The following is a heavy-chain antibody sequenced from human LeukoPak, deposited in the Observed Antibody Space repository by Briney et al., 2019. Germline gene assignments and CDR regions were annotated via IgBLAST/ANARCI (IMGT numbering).Heavy chain of an antibody. CDR1: GFTFADYG. D-gene: IGHD5-12*01. V-gene: IGHV3-20*04. J-gene: IGHJ4*02. CDR3: ARGGRDIVATMRF. Sequence: GGSRRLSCAASGFTFADYGMAWVRQRPGKGLEWVVGINFNGGDTGYADSVRGRFIISRDNARNSLYLQMNSLRADDTALYYCARGGRDIVATMRFWGQGTLVTVSS. CDR2: INFNGGDT.